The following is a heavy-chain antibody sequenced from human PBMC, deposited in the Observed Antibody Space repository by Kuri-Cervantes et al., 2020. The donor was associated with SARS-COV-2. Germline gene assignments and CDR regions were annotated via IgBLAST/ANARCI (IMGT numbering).Heavy chain of an antibody. V-gene: IGHV3-11*04. CDR1: GFTSSDYY. CDR3: ATPAPEYGGNSGGWVF. CDR2: ISSSGSTI. D-gene: IGHD4-23*01. Sequence: LSLTCAASGFTSSDYYMSWIRQAPGKGLEWVSYISSSGSTIYYADSVKGRFTISRDNAKNSLYLQMNSLRAEDTAVYYCATPAPEYGGNSGGWVFWGQGTLVTVSS. J-gene: IGHJ4*02.